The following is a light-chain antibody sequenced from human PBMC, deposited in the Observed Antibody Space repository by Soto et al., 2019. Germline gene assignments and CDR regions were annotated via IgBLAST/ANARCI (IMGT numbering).Light chain of an antibody. Sequence: QSALTQPRSVSGSPGQSVTISCTGTSCDVGGYNYVSWYQQHPGKAPKVMIYDVSERPSGVPDRFSGSKSGNTASLTISGLQAEDEADYYCCSYAGSPRYVFGTGTQLTVL. CDR2: DVS. CDR1: SCDVGGYNY. CDR3: CSYAGSPRYV. V-gene: IGLV2-11*01. J-gene: IGLJ1*01.